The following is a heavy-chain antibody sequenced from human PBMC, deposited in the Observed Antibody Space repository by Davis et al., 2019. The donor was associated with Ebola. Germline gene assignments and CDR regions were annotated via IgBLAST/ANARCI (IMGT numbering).Heavy chain of an antibody. D-gene: IGHD4-23*01. J-gene: IGHJ4*02. CDR1: GYTFSTYW. CDR2: IYPGDSDT. V-gene: IGHV5-51*01. CDR3: ARLYGGNSPGCFDY. Sequence: KVSCKGSGYTFSTYWIGWVRQMPGKGLEWMGIIYPGDSDTRYSPSFQGQVTISADKSITTAYLQWSSLKASDTAMYYCARLYGGNSPGCFDYWGQGTLVTVSS.